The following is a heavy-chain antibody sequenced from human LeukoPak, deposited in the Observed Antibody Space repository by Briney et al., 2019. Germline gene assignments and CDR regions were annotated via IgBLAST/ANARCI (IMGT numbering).Heavy chain of an antibody. V-gene: IGHV7-4-1*01. CDR2: INTNTGNP. J-gene: IGHJ6*03. CDR1: GYTFTSYA. Sequence: ASVKVSCKASGYTFTSYAMNWVRQAPGQGLEWMGWINTNTGNPTYAQGFTGRFVFSLGTSVSTAYLRIGSLKAEDTAVYYCASRGYYYYYYMDVWGKGTTVTVSS. CDR3: ASRGYYYYYYMDV.